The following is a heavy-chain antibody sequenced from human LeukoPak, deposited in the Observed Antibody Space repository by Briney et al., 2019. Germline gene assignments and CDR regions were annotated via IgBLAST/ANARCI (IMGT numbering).Heavy chain of an antibody. D-gene: IGHD6-19*01. J-gene: IGHJ4*02. V-gene: IGHV3-30*03. CDR3: ARVGSGWDGVDY. CDR2: ISYDGSNK. CDR1: GFTFSSYG. Sequence: GGSLRLSCAASGFTFSSYGMHWVRQAPGKGLEWVAVISYDGSNKYYADSVKGRFTISRDNSKNTLYLQMNSLRAEDTAVYYCARVGSGWDGVDYWGQGTLVTVSS.